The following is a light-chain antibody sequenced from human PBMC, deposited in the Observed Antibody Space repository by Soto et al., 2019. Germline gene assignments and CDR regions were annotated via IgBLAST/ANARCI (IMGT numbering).Light chain of an antibody. J-gene: IGKJ4*01. Sequence: DIVMTQSPLSLPVTPGEPASISCRSSQSLLHSSGHNYLDWYLQKPGQSPQLLIYLGSTRASGVPDRFSGSGSGTDFTLKISRVEADDVGIYYCMQALQTPLTFGGGTKVEIK. CDR1: QSLLHSSGHNY. V-gene: IGKV2-28*01. CDR2: LGS. CDR3: MQALQTPLT.